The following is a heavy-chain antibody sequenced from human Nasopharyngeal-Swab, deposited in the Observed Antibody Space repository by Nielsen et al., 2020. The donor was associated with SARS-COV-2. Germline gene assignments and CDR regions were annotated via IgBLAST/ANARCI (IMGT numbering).Heavy chain of an antibody. CDR2: ISSSSSYI. Sequence: VRQAPGKGLEWVSSISSSSSYIYYADSVKGRFTISRDNAKNSLYLQMNSLRAEGTAAYYCARPFRKGAFDIRGQGTMVTVSS. J-gene: IGHJ3*02. CDR3: ARPFRKGAFDI. V-gene: IGHV3-21*01.